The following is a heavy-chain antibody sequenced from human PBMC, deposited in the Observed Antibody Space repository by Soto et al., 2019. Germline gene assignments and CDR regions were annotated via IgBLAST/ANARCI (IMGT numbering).Heavy chain of an antibody. Sequence: QVQLVQSGAEVKKPGSSVKVSCKASGYTFTSYAMHWVRQAPGQRLEWMGWINAGNGNTKYSQKFQGRVLITRDTSASTAYMELRSLRSEDTAVYYCARDLGAYYYYYGMDVWGQGTTVTVSS. CDR3: ARDLGAYYYYYGMDV. V-gene: IGHV1-3*01. CDR1: GYTFTSYA. CDR2: INAGNGNT. D-gene: IGHD1-26*01. J-gene: IGHJ6*02.